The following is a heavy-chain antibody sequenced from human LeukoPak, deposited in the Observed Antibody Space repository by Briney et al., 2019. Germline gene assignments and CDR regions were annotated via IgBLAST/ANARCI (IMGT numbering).Heavy chain of an antibody. CDR2: IYYSGST. Sequence: SETLSLTCTVSGGPISSYYWSWIRQPPGKGLEWIGYIYYSGSTNYNPSLKSRVTISVDTSKNQFSLKLSSVTAADTAVYYCATGSGSLSYYYYYYMDVWGKGTTVTISS. J-gene: IGHJ6*03. CDR3: ATGSGSLSYYYYYYMDV. V-gene: IGHV4-59*01. CDR1: GGPISSYY. D-gene: IGHD3-10*01.